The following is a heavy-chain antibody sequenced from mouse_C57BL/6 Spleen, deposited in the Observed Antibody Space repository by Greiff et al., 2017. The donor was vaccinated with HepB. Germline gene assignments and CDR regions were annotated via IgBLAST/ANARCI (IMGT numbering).Heavy chain of an antibody. Sequence: VQLQQPGAELVKPGASVKLSCKASGYTFTSYWMQWVKQRPGQGLEWIGEIDPSDSYTNYNQKFKGKATLTVDTSSSTAYMQLSSLTSEDSAVYYCAAIYYGNQRFAYWGQGTLVTVSA. V-gene: IGHV1-50*01. D-gene: IGHD2-1*01. CDR2: IDPSDSYT. J-gene: IGHJ3*01. CDR3: AAIYYGNQRFAY. CDR1: GYTFTSYW.